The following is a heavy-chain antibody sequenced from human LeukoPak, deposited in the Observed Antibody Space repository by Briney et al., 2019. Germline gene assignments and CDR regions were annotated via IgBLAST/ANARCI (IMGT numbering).Heavy chain of an antibody. Sequence: SETLSLTCTVSGGSISSYYWSWIRQPPGKGLEWIGYIYYSGSTNYNPSLKSRVTISVDTSKNQFSLKLSSVTAADTAVYYCARRRLVAGRERVSRAFDIWGQGTMVTVSS. J-gene: IGHJ3*02. D-gene: IGHD6-19*01. CDR1: GGSISSYY. CDR2: IYYSGST. V-gene: IGHV4-59*12. CDR3: ARRRLVAGRERVSRAFDI.